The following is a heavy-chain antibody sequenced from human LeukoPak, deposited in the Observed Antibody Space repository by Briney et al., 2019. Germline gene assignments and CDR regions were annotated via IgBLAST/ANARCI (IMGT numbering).Heavy chain of an antibody. Sequence: GGSLRLSCAASGFTFSSYAMHWVRQAPGTGLQWVAFMSYDGSNEYYADSVKGRFTISRDNSKNTLYLQMNSLRAEDTALYYCAKAGCTSTSCYNNNWGQGTLVTVSS. CDR3: AKAGCTSTSCYNNN. V-gene: IGHV3-30*04. CDR2: MSYDGSNE. D-gene: IGHD2-2*02. CDR1: GFTFSSYA. J-gene: IGHJ4*02.